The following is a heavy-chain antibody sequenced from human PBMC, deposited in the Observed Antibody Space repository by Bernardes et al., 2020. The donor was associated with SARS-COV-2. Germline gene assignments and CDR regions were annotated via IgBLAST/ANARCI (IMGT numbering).Heavy chain of an antibody. CDR1: GITLSSYW. D-gene: IGHD3-16*02. CDR2: IKQDGSEK. CDR3: ATDPGKDYDYVWGSYRPRYYFDY. V-gene: IGHV3-7*01. J-gene: IGHJ4*02. Sequence: GGSLRLSCAGSGITLSSYWLNWVRQAPGKGLEWVANIKQDGSEKYYLDSVKDRFTISRDNAKNSLYLQMNSLRAEDTAMYYCATDPGKDYDYVWGSYRPRYYFDYWGQGALVTVSS.